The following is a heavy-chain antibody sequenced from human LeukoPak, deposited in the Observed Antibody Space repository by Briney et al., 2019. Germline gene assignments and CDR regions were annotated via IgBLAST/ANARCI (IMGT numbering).Heavy chain of an antibody. Sequence: PGGSLRLSCAASGFTFSRYWMSWVRQAPGKGLEWVANIKEDGGEIYYVDSVKGRFTISRDNTKNSLFLQMNSLRAEDTAVYYCARDPRAVGYFDLWGRGTLVTVSS. J-gene: IGHJ2*01. CDR1: GFTFSRYW. CDR2: IKEDGGEI. D-gene: IGHD2-2*01. CDR3: ARDPRAVGYFDL. V-gene: IGHV3-7*01.